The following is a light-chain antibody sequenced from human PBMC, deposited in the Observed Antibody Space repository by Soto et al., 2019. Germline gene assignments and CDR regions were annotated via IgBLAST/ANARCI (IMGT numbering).Light chain of an antibody. V-gene: IGKV3-15*01. CDR3: QQYIRWPLT. J-gene: IGKJ4*01. CDR1: QSVSSN. CDR2: GAS. Sequence: EIVMTQSPATLSVSPGERATLSCRASQSVSSNLAWYQQKPGQAPSLLIYGASTRATGTPARFSGSGSGTEFTLTISSLQSEDFAVYYCQQYIRWPLTFGGGTKVAIK.